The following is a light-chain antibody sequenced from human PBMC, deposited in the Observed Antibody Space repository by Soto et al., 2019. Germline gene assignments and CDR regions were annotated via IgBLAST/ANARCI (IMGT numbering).Light chain of an antibody. Sequence: QSVLTQPASVSGSPGQSITISCTGTSSDVGGYNHVSWYQIHPGKAPKLIIYEVTSRPSGVSYRFSGSKSGNSASLTISGLQAEDEADYYCSSYARSSSYLFGGGTKVTV. CDR3: SSYARSSSYL. V-gene: IGLV2-14*01. J-gene: IGLJ1*01. CDR2: EVT. CDR1: SSDVGGYNH.